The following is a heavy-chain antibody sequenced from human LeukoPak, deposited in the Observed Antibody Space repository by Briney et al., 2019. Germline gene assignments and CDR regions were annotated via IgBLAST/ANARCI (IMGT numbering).Heavy chain of an antibody. CDR2: IYYSGST. Sequence: SETLSLTCTVYGGSISISSYYWGWIRQPPGKGLEWIGSIYYSGSTYYNPSLKSRVTISVDTSKNQFSLKLSSVTAADTAVYYCARCITIFGVVSYYGMDVWGQGTTVTVSS. J-gene: IGHJ6*02. CDR3: ARCITIFGVVSYYGMDV. D-gene: IGHD3-3*01. CDR1: GGSISISSYY. V-gene: IGHV4-39*01.